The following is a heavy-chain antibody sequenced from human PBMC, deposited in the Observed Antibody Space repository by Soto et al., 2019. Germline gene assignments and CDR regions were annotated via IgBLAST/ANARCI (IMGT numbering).Heavy chain of an antibody. J-gene: IGHJ6*02. Sequence: EVQLVQSGAEVKKPGATVKISCKVSGYTFSDYLMHWVRQAPGKGREWMGLVDPEDGETAYAANFQVRVTMTADTSTATAYMEVSGLRSEDTAVYYWASAPGYGDSLYSVDSYYGMDVWGQGTRVTVSS. CDR1: GYTFSDYL. D-gene: IGHD2-15*01. CDR2: VDPEDGET. CDR3: ASAPGYGDSLYSVDSYYGMDV. V-gene: IGHV1-69-2*01.